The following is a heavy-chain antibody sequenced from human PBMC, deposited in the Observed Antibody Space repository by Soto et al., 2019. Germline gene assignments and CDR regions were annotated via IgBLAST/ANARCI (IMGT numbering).Heavy chain of an antibody. CDR2: IYPGDSNT. CDR1: GYTFTSYW. V-gene: IGHV5-51*01. J-gene: IGHJ4*02. D-gene: IGHD2-2*01. CDR3: ARQGYCSTTACYAVDY. Sequence: GESLKISCKGSGYTFTSYWIGWVRQMPGKGPEWMGIIYPGDSNTRYSPSFQGQVTISADKSISTAYLQWSSLKATDTAMYFCARQGYCSTTACYAVDYWGQGTLVTVSS.